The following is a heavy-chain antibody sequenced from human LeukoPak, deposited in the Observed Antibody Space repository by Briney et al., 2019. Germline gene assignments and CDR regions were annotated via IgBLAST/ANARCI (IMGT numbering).Heavy chain of an antibody. CDR2: ISSSSSTI. CDR1: GFTFSSYS. CDR3: TRNRQGVPAAVGDAFDI. J-gene: IGHJ3*02. Sequence: PGGSLRLSCAASGFTFSSYSMNWVRQAPGKGLEWVSYISSSSSTIYYADSVKGRFTISRDNAKNSLYLQMNSLRAEDMAVYYCTRNRQGVPAAVGDAFDIWGQGTMVTVSS. V-gene: IGHV3-48*01. D-gene: IGHD2-2*01.